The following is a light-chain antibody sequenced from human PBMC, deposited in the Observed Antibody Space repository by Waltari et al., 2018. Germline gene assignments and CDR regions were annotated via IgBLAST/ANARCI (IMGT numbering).Light chain of an antibody. Sequence: DVVLTQSPLSLPVTLGQSASISCRSSQSLVHSNGNTYLNWFHQKPGQSPRRLIYLVSNRDSGVPARFSGSGADTDVTLKINRVEAEDVGIYYCLQGTLWPPHTPGQGTKVAI. V-gene: IGKV2-30*02. CDR3: LQGTLWPPHT. J-gene: IGKJ2*01. CDR2: LVS. CDR1: QSLVHSNGNTY.